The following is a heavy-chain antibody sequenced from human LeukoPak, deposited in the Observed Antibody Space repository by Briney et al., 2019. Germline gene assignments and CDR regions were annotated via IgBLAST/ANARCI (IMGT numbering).Heavy chain of an antibody. Sequence: GASVKVSCKASGYTFTTYYIHWVRQAPGQGLEWMGMINPSDGATTYAQRFQGRVTMTRDMPTTTVYMHLRSLRSEDTAVYFCARGQGGGLSGSLGGLFASYYTYYYMDVWGRGTTVTVSS. D-gene: IGHD1-26*01. CDR1: GYTFTTYY. V-gene: IGHV1-46*01. J-gene: IGHJ6*03. CDR3: ARGQGGGLSGSLGGLFASYYTYYYMDV. CDR2: INPSDGAT.